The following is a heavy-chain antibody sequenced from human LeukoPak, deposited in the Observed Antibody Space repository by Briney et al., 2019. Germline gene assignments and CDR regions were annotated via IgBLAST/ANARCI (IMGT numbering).Heavy chain of an antibody. CDR3: ARDSGGSYLFYFDY. J-gene: IGHJ4*02. V-gene: IGHV3-20*04. Sequence: GGSLRLSCAASGFNLGDYGMSWVRQAPGKGLEWGSGINWNGGSTGYADSLKGRFTISRDNAKNTLYLQMTSLRAEDTALYYCARDSGGSYLFYFDYWGQGTLVTVSS. CDR2: INWNGGST. CDR1: GFNLGDYG. D-gene: IGHD1-26*01.